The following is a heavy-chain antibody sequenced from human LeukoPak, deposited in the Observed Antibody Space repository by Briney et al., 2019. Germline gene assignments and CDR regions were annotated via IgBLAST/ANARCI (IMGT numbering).Heavy chain of an antibody. V-gene: IGHV4-34*01. D-gene: IGHD5-24*01. CDR1: GGSFSGYY. CDR2: INHSGST. J-gene: IGHJ4*02. CDR3: ARGDGYNEN. Sequence: ASETLSLTCAVYGGSFSGYYWSWIRQPPGKGLEWIGEINHSGSTNYNPSLKSRVTISVDTSKNQFSLKLSSVTAADTAVYYCARGDGYNENWGQGTLVTVSS.